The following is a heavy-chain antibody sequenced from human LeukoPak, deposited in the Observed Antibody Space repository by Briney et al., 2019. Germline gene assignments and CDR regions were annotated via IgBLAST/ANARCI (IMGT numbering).Heavy chain of an antibody. CDR3: AKARQNYYYYYMDV. CDR1: GFTFDDYG. CDR2: INRNGDNT. V-gene: IGHV3-20*04. Sequence: GSLRLSCEATGFTFDDYGMSGVSQVPGKGLEGVSGINRNGDNTDYADSLKGRITISKDNAKNSLYLQLNSLRAEDTALYYCAKARQNYYYYYMDVWGKGTTVTVSS. J-gene: IGHJ6*03.